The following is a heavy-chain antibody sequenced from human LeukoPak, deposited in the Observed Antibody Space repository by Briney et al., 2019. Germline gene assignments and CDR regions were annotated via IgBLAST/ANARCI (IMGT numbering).Heavy chain of an antibody. J-gene: IGHJ3*02. CDR2: IYYSGST. D-gene: IGHD3-22*01. CDR1: GDSISNDDYY. Sequence: KSSETLSLTCTVSGDSISNDDYYWSWIRQPPGKGLEWIGYIYYSGSTNYNPSLKSRVTISVDTSKNQFSLKLSSVTAADTAVYYCARRANSGFDAFDIWGQGTMVTVSS. CDR3: ARRANSGFDAFDI. V-gene: IGHV4-61*08.